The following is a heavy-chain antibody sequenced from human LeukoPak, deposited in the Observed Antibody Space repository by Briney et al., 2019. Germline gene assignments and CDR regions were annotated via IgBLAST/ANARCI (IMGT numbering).Heavy chain of an antibody. CDR2: MNPNNGNT. V-gene: IGHV1-8*01. J-gene: IGHJ5*02. CDR1: GFTFTSYD. Sequence: APVKVSCKASGFTFTSYDINWVRQASGQGLEWMGWMNPNNGNTGYAQKFQGGVTMTRDTSISTAYMELRGLSSEDTAVYYCVRDGEGVAISVNYWFDPWGQGTLVTVSS. D-gene: IGHD3-10*01. CDR3: VRDGEGVAISVNYWFDP.